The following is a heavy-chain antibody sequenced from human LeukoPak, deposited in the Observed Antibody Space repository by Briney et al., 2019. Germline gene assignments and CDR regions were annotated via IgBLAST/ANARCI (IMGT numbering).Heavy chain of an antibody. J-gene: IGHJ5*02. CDR1: GFTFSSCW. CDR3: AREKATMGDYYDSSGYPKNMYNWFDP. D-gene: IGHD3-22*01. CDR2: IKQDGSEK. Sequence: GGSLRLSCAASGFTFSSCWMSWVRQAPGKGLEWVANIKQDGSEKYYVDSVKGRFTISGDNAKNSLYLQMNSLRAEDTAVYYCAREKATMGDYYDSSGYPKNMYNWFDPWGQGTLVTVSS. V-gene: IGHV3-7*01.